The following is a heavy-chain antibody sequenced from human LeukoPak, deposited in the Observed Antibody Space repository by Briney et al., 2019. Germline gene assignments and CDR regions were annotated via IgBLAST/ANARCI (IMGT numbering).Heavy chain of an antibody. CDR2: ISSSGSTI. D-gene: IGHD3-3*01. CDR3: AREDFGVGHFDY. CDR1: GLTFSDYY. Sequence: GGSLRLSCAASGLTFSDYYMSWLRQAPGEGLEWVSYISSSGSTIYYADSVKGRFTISRDNAKNSLYLQMNSLRAEDTAVYYCAREDFGVGHFDYCGQGTLVTVSS. V-gene: IGHV3-11*04. J-gene: IGHJ4*02.